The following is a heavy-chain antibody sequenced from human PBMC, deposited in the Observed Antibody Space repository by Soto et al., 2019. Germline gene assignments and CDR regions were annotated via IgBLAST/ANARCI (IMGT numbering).Heavy chain of an antibody. Sequence: EVPLLESGGGLVQPWGSLRLSCAASGFPVRNNYMSWVRQAPGKGLEWVSVIYSGGSTYYADSVKGRFTISRDNSKNTLYLQMNSLRAEDTAVYYCASQGIAPAGVYWGEGTLVTVSS. V-gene: IGHV3-66*04. CDR2: IYSGGST. CDR3: ASQGIAPAGVY. D-gene: IGHD6-25*01. CDR1: GFPVRNNY. J-gene: IGHJ4*02.